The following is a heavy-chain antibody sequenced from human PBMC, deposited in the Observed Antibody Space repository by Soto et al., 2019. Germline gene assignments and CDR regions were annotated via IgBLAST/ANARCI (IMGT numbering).Heavy chain of an antibody. CDR3: AGDTVVVPAAIRHYYYGMDV. V-gene: IGHV4-59*01. CDR2: IYYSGST. CDR1: GGSISSYY. Sequence: SETLSLTCTVSGGSISSYYWSWIRQPPGKGLEWIGYIYYSGSTNYNPSLKSRVTISVDTSKNQFSLKLSSVTAADTAVYYCAGDTVVVPAAIRHYYYGMDVWGQGTTVTVSS. J-gene: IGHJ6*02. D-gene: IGHD2-2*02.